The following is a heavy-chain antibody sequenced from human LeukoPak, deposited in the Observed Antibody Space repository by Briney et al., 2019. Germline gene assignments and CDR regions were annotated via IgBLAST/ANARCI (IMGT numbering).Heavy chain of an antibody. CDR3: ASARTSSRSWFTFDY. Sequence: SETLSLTCTVSGGSISSSSYYWGWIRQPPGKGLEWIGSIYYSGSTYYNPSLKSRVTISVDTSKNQLSLKLSSVTAADTAVYYCASARTSSRSWFTFDYWGQGILVTLSS. D-gene: IGHD6-13*01. J-gene: IGHJ4*02. CDR1: GGSISSSSYY. V-gene: IGHV4-39*01. CDR2: IYYSGST.